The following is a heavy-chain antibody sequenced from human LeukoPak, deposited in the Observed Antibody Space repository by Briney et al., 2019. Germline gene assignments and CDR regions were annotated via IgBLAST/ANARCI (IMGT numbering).Heavy chain of an antibody. CDR2: MKQSGTP. D-gene: IGHD3-10*01. Sequence: PSETLSLTCAVYGGSFSAFHWTWIRQSPAKGLESLGEMKQSGTPRYNPSLQSRVTISVDKSKNQFSLNVRSVTAADTAVYYCASRPFLYGFRTYFDNWAQGTLVTVSS. J-gene: IGHJ4*02. CDR3: ASRPFLYGFRTYFDN. V-gene: IGHV4-34*01. CDR1: GGSFSAFH.